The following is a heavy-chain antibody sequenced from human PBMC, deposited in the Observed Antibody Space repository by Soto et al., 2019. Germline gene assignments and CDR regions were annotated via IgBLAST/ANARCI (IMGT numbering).Heavy chain of an antibody. D-gene: IGHD3-22*01. CDR3: AKDHNTMIVVVIMDY. Sequence: PGGSLRLSCAASGFNFSSYAMSCVRQAPGKGLEWVSAISGSGGSTYYADSVKGRFTISRDNSKNTLYLQMNSLRAEDTAVYYCAKDHNTMIVVVIMDYWGQGTLVTVSS. V-gene: IGHV3-23*01. J-gene: IGHJ4*02. CDR2: ISGSGGST. CDR1: GFNFSSYA.